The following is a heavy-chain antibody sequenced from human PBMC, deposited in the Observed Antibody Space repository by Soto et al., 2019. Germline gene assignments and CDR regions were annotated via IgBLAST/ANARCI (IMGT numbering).Heavy chain of an antibody. CDR1: GFTFSSYA. D-gene: IGHD5-18*01. CDR3: VIQLWLRANDY. J-gene: IGHJ4*02. V-gene: IGHV3-30-3*01. CDR2: ISYDGSNK. Sequence: ESGGGVVQPGRSLRLSCAASGFTFSSYAMHWVRQAPGKGLEWVAVISYDGSNKYYADSVKGRFTISRDNSKNTLYLQMNSLRAEDTAVYYCVIQLWLRANDYWGQGTLVTVSS.